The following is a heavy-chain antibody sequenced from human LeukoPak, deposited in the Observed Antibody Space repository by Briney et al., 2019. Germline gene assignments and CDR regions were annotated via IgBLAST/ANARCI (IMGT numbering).Heavy chain of an antibody. Sequence: PGGSLRLSCAASGFTFSSYGMHWVRQAPGKGLEWVAVISYDGSNKYYADSVKGRFTISRDNPKNTLYLQMNSLRAEDTAVYYCARRAGDGRGYYHIDYWGQGTLVTVSS. V-gene: IGHV3-30*03. CDR1: GFTFSSYG. D-gene: IGHD3-22*01. J-gene: IGHJ4*02. CDR2: ISYDGSNK. CDR3: ARRAGDGRGYYHIDY.